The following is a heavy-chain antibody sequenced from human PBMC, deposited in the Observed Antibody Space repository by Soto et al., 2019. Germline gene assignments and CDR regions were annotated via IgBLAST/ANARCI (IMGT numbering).Heavy chain of an antibody. CDR3: ARGITMIVDGYFDY. D-gene: IGHD3-22*01. Sequence: SETLSLTCTVSGGSISSSSYYWGWIRQPPGKGLEWIGSIYYSGSTYYNPSLKSRVTISVDTSKNQFSLKLSSVTAADTAVYYCARGITMIVDGYFDYWGQGTLVTVSS. CDR1: GGSISSSSYY. J-gene: IGHJ4*02. V-gene: IGHV4-39*01. CDR2: IYYSGST.